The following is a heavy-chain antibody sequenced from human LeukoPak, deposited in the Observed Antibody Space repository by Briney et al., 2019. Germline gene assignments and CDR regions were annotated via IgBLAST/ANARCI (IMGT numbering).Heavy chain of an antibody. J-gene: IGHJ4*02. Sequence: GALRLSCAASGFTFSSYGMHWVRQAPGKGLEWVAVISYDGSNKYYADSVKGRFTISRDNSKNTLYLQMNSLRAEDTAVYYCAKDQGYSSSPIDYWGQGTLVTVSS. CDR1: GFTFSSYG. CDR3: AKDQGYSSSPIDY. CDR2: ISYDGSNK. V-gene: IGHV3-30*18. D-gene: IGHD6-6*01.